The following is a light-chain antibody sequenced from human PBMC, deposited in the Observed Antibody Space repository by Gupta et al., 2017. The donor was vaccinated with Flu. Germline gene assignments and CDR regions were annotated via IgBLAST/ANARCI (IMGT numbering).Light chain of an antibody. V-gene: IGKV3-11*01. J-gene: IGKJ2*01. CDR1: QSVSSY. Sequence: EIVLTQSPATLSLSPGERATLSCRASQSVSSYLAWYQQKPGQAPRLLIYDASNRATGIPARFSGSGSGTDFTLTISSLEPEDFAVYYCQQRSNGPSGTFGQGTKLEIK. CDR3: QQRSNGPSGT. CDR2: DAS.